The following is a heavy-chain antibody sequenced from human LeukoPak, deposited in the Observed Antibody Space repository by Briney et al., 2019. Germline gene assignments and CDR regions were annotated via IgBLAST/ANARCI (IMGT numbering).Heavy chain of an antibody. D-gene: IGHD6-13*01. CDR1: GGSISPYY. Sequence: SETLSLTCTVSGGSISPYYWNWIRQPPGKGLEWIGYIYYSGVTNYNASLTSRVTISVDTSQNQFSLRLSSVTAADTAVYYCARRAAAVGTYYMDVWGKGTTVTVS. CDR2: IYYSGVT. V-gene: IGHV4-59*01. J-gene: IGHJ6*03. CDR3: ARRAAAVGTYYMDV.